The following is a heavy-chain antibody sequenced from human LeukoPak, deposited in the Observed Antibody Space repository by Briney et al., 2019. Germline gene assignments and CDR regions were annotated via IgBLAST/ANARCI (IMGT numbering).Heavy chain of an antibody. J-gene: IGHJ4*02. D-gene: IGHD3-10*01. Sequence: GGSLRLSCAASGFTFSSYSMNWVRQAPGKGLEWVSSISSSSNYIYYADSMKGRFTISRDNAKNSLYLQMNSLRAEDTAVYYSAKDPSRITMIRGVLKLSYYFDYWGQGTLVTVSS. CDR3: AKDPSRITMIRGVLKLSYYFDY. CDR2: ISSSSNYI. CDR1: GFTFSSYS. V-gene: IGHV3-21*01.